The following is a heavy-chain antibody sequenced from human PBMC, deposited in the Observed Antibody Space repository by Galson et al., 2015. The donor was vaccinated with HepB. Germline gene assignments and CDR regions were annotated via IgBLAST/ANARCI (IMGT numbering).Heavy chain of an antibody. D-gene: IGHD5-18*01. Sequence: SVKVSCKASGYTFTSFGISWVRQAPGQGPEWMGWISAYNGHIKYAQKFQARFSMTTDTSTSTAYLELRSLSSDDTAVYYCARDLGEDTSMIFFDYWGQGTLVTVSP. CDR1: GYTFTSFG. CDR2: ISAYNGHI. CDR3: ARDLGEDTSMIFFDY. J-gene: IGHJ4*02. V-gene: IGHV1-18*01.